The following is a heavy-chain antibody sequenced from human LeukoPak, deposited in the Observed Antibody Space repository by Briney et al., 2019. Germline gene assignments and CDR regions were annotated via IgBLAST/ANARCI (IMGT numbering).Heavy chain of an antibody. J-gene: IGHJ4*02. V-gene: IGHV4-34*01. CDR2: INHSGST. Sequence: SETLSLTCAVYGVSFSGYYWSWIRQPPGKGLEWIGEINHSGSTNYNPSLRGRVTISVDTSNNQFSLKLTSVTVADTAVYYCARLERSGKSSSLHYWGQGTLVTVSS. CDR3: ARLERSGKSSSLHY. CDR1: GVSFSGYY. D-gene: IGHD6-6*01.